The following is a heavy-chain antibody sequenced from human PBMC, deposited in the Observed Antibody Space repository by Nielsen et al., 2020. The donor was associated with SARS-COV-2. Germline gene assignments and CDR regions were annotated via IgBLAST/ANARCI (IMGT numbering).Heavy chain of an antibody. CDR3: FRGHGDYEGVYYYGMDV. Sequence: GESLKISCSASGFTFSSYAMHWVRQAPGKGLEYVSAISSNGGSTYYADSVKGRFTISRDNSKNTLYLQMSSLRAEDTAVYYCFRGHGDYEGVYYYGMDVWGQGTTVTVSS. V-gene: IGHV3-64D*09. CDR2: ISSNGGST. CDR1: GFTFSSYA. D-gene: IGHD4-17*01. J-gene: IGHJ6*02.